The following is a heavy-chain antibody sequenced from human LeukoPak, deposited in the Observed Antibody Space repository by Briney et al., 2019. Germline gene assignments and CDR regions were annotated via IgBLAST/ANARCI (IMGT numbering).Heavy chain of an antibody. D-gene: IGHD3-16*02. CDR1: GGSFSGYY. Sequence: SETLSLTCAVYGGSFSGYYWSWIRQPPGKGLEWIGEINHSGSTNYNPSLKSRVTISVDTSKNQFSLKLSSVTAADTAVYYCARSPYVWGSYRYSYFDYWGQGTLVTVSS. CDR2: INHSGST. V-gene: IGHV4-34*01. CDR3: ARSPYVWGSYRYSYFDY. J-gene: IGHJ4*02.